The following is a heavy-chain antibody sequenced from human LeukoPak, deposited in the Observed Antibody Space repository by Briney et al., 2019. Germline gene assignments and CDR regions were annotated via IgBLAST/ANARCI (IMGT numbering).Heavy chain of an antibody. D-gene: IGHD3-22*01. Sequence: SQTLSLTCTVSGGSISSGGYYWSWIRQHPGKGLEWIGYIYYSGSTYYNPSLKSRVTISVDTSKNQFSLKLSSVTAADTALYYCARMYYYDSSGYYYHAFDIWGQGTMVTVSS. CDR2: IYYSGST. CDR3: ARMYYYDSSGYYYHAFDI. CDR1: GGSISSGGYY. J-gene: IGHJ3*02. V-gene: IGHV4-31*03.